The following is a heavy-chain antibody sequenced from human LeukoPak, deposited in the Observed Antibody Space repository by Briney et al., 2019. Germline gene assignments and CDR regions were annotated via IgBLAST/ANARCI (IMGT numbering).Heavy chain of an antibody. CDR3: ARSAATTDQQYDSDP. CDR1: GYTFTSYG. D-gene: IGHD4-17*01. Sequence: ASVKVSCKASGYTFTSYGISWVRQAPGQGPEWMGWISAYNGNTNYAQKLQGRVTMTTDTSTSTAYMELRSLRSDDTAVYHCARSAATTDQQYDSDPWGQGTLVTVSS. J-gene: IGHJ5*02. V-gene: IGHV1-18*01. CDR2: ISAYNGNT.